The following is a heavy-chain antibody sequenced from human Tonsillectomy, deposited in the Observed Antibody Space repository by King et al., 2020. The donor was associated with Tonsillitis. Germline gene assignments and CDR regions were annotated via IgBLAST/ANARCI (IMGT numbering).Heavy chain of an antibody. CDR3: ARIYCSSTSCYFERNYYYYGMDV. V-gene: IGHV1-69*01. J-gene: IGHJ6*02. Sequence: VQLVESGAEVKKPGSSVKVSCKASGGTFSSYAISWVRQAPGQGLEWMGGIIPIFGTANYAQKFQGRVTITADESTSTAYMELSSLRSEDTAVYYCARIYCSSTSCYFERNYYYYGMDVWGQGTTVTVSS. D-gene: IGHD2-2*01. CDR2: IIPIFGTA. CDR1: GGTFSSYA.